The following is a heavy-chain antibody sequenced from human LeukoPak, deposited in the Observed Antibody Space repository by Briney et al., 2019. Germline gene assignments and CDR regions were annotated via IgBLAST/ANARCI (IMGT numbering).Heavy chain of an antibody. V-gene: IGHV5-51*01. CDR2: IYPGDSDT. CDR1: GYSFTSYW. J-gene: IGHJ3*02. D-gene: IGHD3-22*01. Sequence: GESLKISCKGSGYSFTSYWIGWVRQMPGKGLEWMGIIYPGDSDTRYSPSFQGQVTISADKSISTAYLQWSSLKASDTAMYYCARQDYYDSSGYPYHDAFDIWGQGTMVTVSS. CDR3: ARQDYYDSSGYPYHDAFDI.